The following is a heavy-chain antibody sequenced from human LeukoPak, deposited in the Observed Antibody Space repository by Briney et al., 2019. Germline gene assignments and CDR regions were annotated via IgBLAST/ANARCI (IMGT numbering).Heavy chain of an antibody. CDR1: GFTFSSYS. J-gene: IGHJ6*04. Sequence: GGTLRLSCAASGFTFSSYSMNWVRQAPGKGLEWVSSISSSSSYIYYADSVKGRFTISRDNAKNSLYLQMNSLRAEDTAVYYCARDSTIFGVVITPPMDVWGKGTTVTVSS. D-gene: IGHD3-3*01. V-gene: IGHV3-21*01. CDR2: ISSSSSYI. CDR3: ARDSTIFGVVITPPMDV.